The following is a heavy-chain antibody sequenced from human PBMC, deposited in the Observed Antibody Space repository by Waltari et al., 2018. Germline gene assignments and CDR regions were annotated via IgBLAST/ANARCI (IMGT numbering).Heavy chain of an antibody. J-gene: IGHJ4*02. CDR2: IKEDGSET. CDR3: SDPPSDF. CDR1: GFTYSNHW. Sequence: EVQLVESGGGLVQPGGSLRLACKASGFTYSNHWMSWVRQGPGKGLEWVASIKEDGSETNYVESVKGRFTISRDNARNSLYLQMNSLRAEDTAVYYCSDPPSDFWGQGKLVIVSS. V-gene: IGHV3-7*03. D-gene: IGHD2-21*01.